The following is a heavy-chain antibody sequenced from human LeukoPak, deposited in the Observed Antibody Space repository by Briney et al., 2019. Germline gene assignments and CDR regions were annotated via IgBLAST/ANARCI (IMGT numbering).Heavy chain of an antibody. V-gene: IGHV4-59*01. D-gene: IGHD3-22*01. CDR3: ARLSGYSSGHYYSDY. CDR1: GGSISSDY. Sequence: PSETLSLTCTVSGGSISSDYWSWIRRPPGKGLEWIGYIYYRGSTNYNPSLKSRVTISVDTSKNQFSLKLSSVTAADTAVYYCARLSGYSSGHYYSDYWGQGTLVTVSS. J-gene: IGHJ4*02. CDR2: IYYRGST.